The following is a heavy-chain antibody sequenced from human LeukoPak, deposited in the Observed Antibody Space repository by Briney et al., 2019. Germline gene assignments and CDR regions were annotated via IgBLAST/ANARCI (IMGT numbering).Heavy chain of an antibody. CDR2: ISSSSSYI. V-gene: IGHV3-21*01. CDR1: GFTFSSYA. J-gene: IGHJ4*02. CDR3: AREGYSSSWLDY. Sequence: TGGSLRLSCAASGFTFSSYAMSWVRQAPGKGLEWVSSISSSSSYIYYADSVKGRFTISRDNAKNSLYLQMNSLRAEDTAVYYCAREGYSSSWLDYWGQGTLVTVSS. D-gene: IGHD6-13*01.